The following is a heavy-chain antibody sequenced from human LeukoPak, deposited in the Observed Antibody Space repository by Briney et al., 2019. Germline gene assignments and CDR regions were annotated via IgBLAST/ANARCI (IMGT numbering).Heavy chain of an antibody. J-gene: IGHJ4*02. CDR1: GGSISSGGYY. D-gene: IGHD1-14*01. V-gene: IGHV4-61*08. CDR3: ARSRTPGRFDY. CDR2: IYHSGST. Sequence: KSSETLSLTCTVSGGSISSGGYYWSWIRQPPGKGLEWIGYIYHSGSTYYNPSLKSRVTISVDTSKNQFSLKLSSVTAADTAVYYCARSRTPGRFDYWGQGTLVTVSS.